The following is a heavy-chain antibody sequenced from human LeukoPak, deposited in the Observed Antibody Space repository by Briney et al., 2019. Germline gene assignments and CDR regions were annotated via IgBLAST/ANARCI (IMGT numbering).Heavy chain of an antibody. J-gene: IGHJ5*02. CDR1: GFTFSDYY. CDR3: AREGRGGWFDP. Sequence: GGSLRLSCAASGFTFSDYYMSWIRQAPGKGLEWVSSISSSSSYIYYADSVKGRFTISRDNAKSSLYLQMNSLRAEDTAVYYCAREGRGGWFDPWGQGTLVTVSS. V-gene: IGHV3-11*06. CDR2: ISSSSSYI.